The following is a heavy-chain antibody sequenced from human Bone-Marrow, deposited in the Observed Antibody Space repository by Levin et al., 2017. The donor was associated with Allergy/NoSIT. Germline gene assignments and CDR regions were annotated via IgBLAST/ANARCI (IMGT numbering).Heavy chain of an antibody. J-gene: IGHJ4*02. Sequence: QAGGSLRLSCAASGFSLDDYAMHWVRQAPGKGLEWVSGISWNSGSIAYVDSVKGRFTISRDNARNSVYLEMNSLKSEDSAFYYCARATQRWIQPYPTSLWGQGTLVSVSS. CDR3: ARATQRWIQPYPTSL. D-gene: IGHD5-24*01. V-gene: IGHV3-9*01. CDR2: ISWNSGSI. CDR1: GFSLDDYA.